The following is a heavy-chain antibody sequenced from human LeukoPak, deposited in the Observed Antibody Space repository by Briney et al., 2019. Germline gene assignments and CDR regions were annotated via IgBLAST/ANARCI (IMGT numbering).Heavy chain of an antibody. CDR1: GYSFNNYW. CDR3: ARGYYGSGTYLYYFDY. V-gene: IGHV5-51*01. Sequence: GESLKISCQGSGYSFNNYWIAWERQMPGKGLEWMGIIYPGDSDTRYSPSFQGQVTISADKSISTAYLQWSSLKASDTAMYYCARGYYGSGTYLYYFDYWGQGTLVTVSS. CDR2: IYPGDSDT. J-gene: IGHJ4*02. D-gene: IGHD3-10*01.